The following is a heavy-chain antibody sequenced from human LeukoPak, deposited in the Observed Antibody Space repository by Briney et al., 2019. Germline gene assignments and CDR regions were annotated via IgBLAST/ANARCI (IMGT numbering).Heavy chain of an antibody. V-gene: IGHV4-34*01. CDR3: ARVIPYGMDV. CDR1: GGSFSVYY. D-gene: IGHD2-21*01. CDR2: INHSGST. Sequence: SETLSLTCAVYGGSFSVYYCSWIRQPPGKGLEWIGEINHSGSTNYNPSLKSRVTISVDTSKNQFSLKLSSVTAADTAVYYCARVIPYGMDVWGQGTTVTVSS. J-gene: IGHJ6*02.